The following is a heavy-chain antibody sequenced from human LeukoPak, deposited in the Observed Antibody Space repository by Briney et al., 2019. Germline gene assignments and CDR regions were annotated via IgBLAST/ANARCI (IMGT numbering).Heavy chain of an antibody. Sequence: GGSLRLSCTASRFSFSTSWMSWVRQTPGKGLEWVANIKKDGSEEYYVDSVKTRFTISRDNAKNSLYLQLNSLIVEDTAVYYCARLSTSVAGGDHWGQGTLATVSS. V-gene: IGHV3-7*01. CDR3: ARLSTSVAGGDH. D-gene: IGHD6-19*01. CDR1: RFSFSTSW. CDR2: IKKDGSEE. J-gene: IGHJ4*02.